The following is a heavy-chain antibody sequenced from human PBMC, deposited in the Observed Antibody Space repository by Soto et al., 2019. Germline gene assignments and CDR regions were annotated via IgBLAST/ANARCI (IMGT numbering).Heavy chain of an antibody. CDR1: GFNFSNHA. V-gene: IGHV3-23*01. CDR3: AKSVLRYFDWLGSLCAFDI. CDR2: ISGSGGST. J-gene: IGHJ3*02. Sequence: PVRSLRLSYAASGFNFSNHAMSWVLQAPGKGLEWVSAISGSGGSTYYADSVKGRFTISRDNSKNTLYLQMNSLRAEDTAVYYCAKSVLRYFDWLGSLCAFDIWGQGTMVTVS. D-gene: IGHD3-9*01.